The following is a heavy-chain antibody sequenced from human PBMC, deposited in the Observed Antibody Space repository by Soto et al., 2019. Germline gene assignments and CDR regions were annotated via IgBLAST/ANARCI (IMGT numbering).Heavy chain of an antibody. V-gene: IGHV3-23*01. D-gene: IGHD4-4*01. CDR2: ISGGGGAK. Sequence: VGSLRLSCTASGFTFNSYFMSWVRQAPGEGLEWISAISGGGGAKYYSDSVKGRFTISRDNSNNTLYLQMNSLRAVDTAVYYCAKSLTTSNFRLDVWGHGTRVTVSS. J-gene: IGHJ6*02. CDR3: AKSLTTSNFRLDV. CDR1: GFTFNSYF.